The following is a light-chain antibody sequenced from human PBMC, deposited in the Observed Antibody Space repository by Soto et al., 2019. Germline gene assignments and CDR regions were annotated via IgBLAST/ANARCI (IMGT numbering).Light chain of an antibody. CDR2: GVN. Sequence: QSVLTQPASVSGSPGQSITISCTGTSSDVGNYNYVSWYQQYPGEAPKLIIFGVNYRPSGVSYRFSGSKSGNTAYLTISGLQAQDEADYHCSSYAGGSYGFGTGTKVTVL. J-gene: IGLJ1*01. CDR3: SSYAGGSYG. V-gene: IGLV2-14*01. CDR1: SSDVGNYNY.